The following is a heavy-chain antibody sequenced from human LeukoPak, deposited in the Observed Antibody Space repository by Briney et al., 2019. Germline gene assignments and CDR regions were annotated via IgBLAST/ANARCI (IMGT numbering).Heavy chain of an antibody. CDR1: GGSISSGSCY. V-gene: IGHV4-61*02. Sequence: SQTLSLTCTVSGGSISSGSCYWSWIRQPAGKGLEWIGRIYTSGSTNYNPSLKSRVTISVDTSKNQFSLKLSSVTAADTAVYYCAAMPGAYGDYDSLWGQGTLVTVSS. CDR2: IYTSGST. J-gene: IGHJ4*02. D-gene: IGHD4-17*01. CDR3: AAMPGAYGDYDSL.